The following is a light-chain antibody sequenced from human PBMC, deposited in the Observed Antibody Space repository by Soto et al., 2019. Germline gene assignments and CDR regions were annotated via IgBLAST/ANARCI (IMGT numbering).Light chain of an antibody. CDR1: SSDVGSNNY. Sequence: QSALTQPASVSGSPGQSITISCTGTSSDVGSNNYVSWYRQHPGKAPTLMIYEVNNRPSGVSNRFSGSKSGNTASLTISGLQSEDETDYYCSSYTSTGAWVFGGGTKLTVL. CDR3: SSYTSTGAWV. V-gene: IGLV2-14*01. J-gene: IGLJ3*02. CDR2: EVN.